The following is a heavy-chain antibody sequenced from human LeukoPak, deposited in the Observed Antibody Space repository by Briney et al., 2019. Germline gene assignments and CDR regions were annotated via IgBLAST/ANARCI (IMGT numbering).Heavy chain of an antibody. CDR1: GGSISSFY. V-gene: IGHV4-59*01. CDR2: IYYSGTT. J-gene: IGHJ4*02. CDR3: ARMGAIAGASANPDH. Sequence: SETLSLTCTVSGGSISSFYWSWLRQPPGKGLEWIGYIYYSGTTSYKPSLRSRVTMSVDTSKTQFSLRLNSVTAADTAVYYCARMGAIAGASANPDHWGQGTLVTVSS. D-gene: IGHD4/OR15-4a*01.